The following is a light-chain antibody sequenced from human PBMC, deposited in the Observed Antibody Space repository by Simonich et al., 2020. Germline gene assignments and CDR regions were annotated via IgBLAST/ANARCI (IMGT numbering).Light chain of an antibody. CDR1: SSNIGSNY. CDR2: RKN. CDR3: AAWDDSLSGWV. Sequence: QSVLTQPPSASGTPGQRVTISCSGSSSNIGSNYVYWYQQLPGTAPQLLIYRKNQRPSGVPDRFSGSKSGTSASLAISGLRAEDEADYYCAAWDDSLSGWVFGGGTKLTVL. V-gene: IGLV1-47*01. J-gene: IGLJ3*02.